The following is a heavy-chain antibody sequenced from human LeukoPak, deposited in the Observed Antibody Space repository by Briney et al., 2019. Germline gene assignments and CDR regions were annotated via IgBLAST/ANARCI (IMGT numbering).Heavy chain of an antibody. Sequence: GYTXXXYYMHWVRQAPGQGLEWMGWINPNSGGTNYAQKFQGRVTMTRDTSISTAYMELSRLRSDDTAVYYCARDGGSYVFDYWGQGTLVTVSS. D-gene: IGHD1-26*01. CDR1: GYTXXXYY. J-gene: IGHJ4*02. CDR2: INPNSGGT. CDR3: ARDGGSYVFDY. V-gene: IGHV1-2*02.